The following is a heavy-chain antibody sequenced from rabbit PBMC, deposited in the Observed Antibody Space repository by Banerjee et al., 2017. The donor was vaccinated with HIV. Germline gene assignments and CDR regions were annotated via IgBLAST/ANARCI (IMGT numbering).Heavy chain of an antibody. D-gene: IGHD2-1*01. CDR2: IDGGGSGIT. Sequence: QEQLEESGGDLVKPEGSLTLTCTASGFSFSSGYDMCWVRQAPGKGLEWIACIDGGGSGITYYASWAKGRFTISKTSSTTVTLQLNSLTAADTATYFCARGGGGAGDGFDLWGPGTLVTVS. CDR1: GFSFSSGYD. CDR3: ARGGGGAGDGFDL. V-gene: IGHV1S45*01. J-gene: IGHJ4*01.